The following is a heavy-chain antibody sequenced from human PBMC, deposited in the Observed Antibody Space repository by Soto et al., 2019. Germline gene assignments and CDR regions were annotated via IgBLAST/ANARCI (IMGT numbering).Heavy chain of an antibody. D-gene: IGHD3-10*01. J-gene: IGHJ4*02. CDR3: ARGLFWFSHRYYFDY. CDR1: GGSFSGYY. CDR2: INHSGST. Sequence: QVQLQQWGAGLLKPSETLSLTCAVYGGSFSGYYWSWIRQPPGKGLEWIGEINHSGSTNYNPSLMSRVTISVDTSKNQFSLKLSSVTAADTAVYYCARGLFWFSHRYYFDYWGQGTLVTVSS. V-gene: IGHV4-34*01.